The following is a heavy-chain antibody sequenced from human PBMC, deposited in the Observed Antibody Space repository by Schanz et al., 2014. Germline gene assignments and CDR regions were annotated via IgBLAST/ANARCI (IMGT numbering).Heavy chain of an antibody. Sequence: QVQLVESGGGVVQPGNSLRLSCAASGFIFSGYAMIWVRQAPGKGLEWVAVITYDGSTKYYADSVRGRFTIFRDNPKKSAYLQMNSLRADDTAVYYCSRGIVGGLDCWGQGTLVTVSS. J-gene: IGHJ4*02. D-gene: IGHD3-16*01. CDR1: GFIFSGYA. V-gene: IGHV3-30*04. CDR2: ITYDGSTK. CDR3: SRGIVGGLDC.